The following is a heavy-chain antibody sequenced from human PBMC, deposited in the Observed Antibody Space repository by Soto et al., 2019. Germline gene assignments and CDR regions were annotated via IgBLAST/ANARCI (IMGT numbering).Heavy chain of an antibody. Sequence: QVQLVQSGAEVKKPGASVKVSCKASGYTFTGYYMHWVRQAPGQGLEWMGWINPNSGGTNYAQKFQGWVTMTRDTSISTAYMELSRLRSDDTAVYYCARGVDCSSTSCYAAWFDPWGQGTLVTVSS. V-gene: IGHV1-2*04. CDR3: ARGVDCSSTSCYAAWFDP. J-gene: IGHJ5*02. D-gene: IGHD2-2*01. CDR2: INPNSGGT. CDR1: GYTFTGYY.